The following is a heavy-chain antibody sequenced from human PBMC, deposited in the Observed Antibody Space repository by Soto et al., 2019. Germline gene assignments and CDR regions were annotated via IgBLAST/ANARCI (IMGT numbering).Heavy chain of an antibody. CDR3: ARDIRYYDFWSGYYSPKYYYGMDV. J-gene: IGHJ6*02. V-gene: IGHV1-2*04. CDR2: INPNSGGT. Sequence: ASVKVSCKASGYTFTGYYMHWVRQAPGQGLEWMGWINPNSGGTNYAQKFQDWVTMTRDTSISTAYMELSRLRSDDTAVYYCARDIRYYDFWSGYYSPKYYYGMDVWGQGTTVTVSS. D-gene: IGHD3-3*01. CDR1: GYTFTGYY.